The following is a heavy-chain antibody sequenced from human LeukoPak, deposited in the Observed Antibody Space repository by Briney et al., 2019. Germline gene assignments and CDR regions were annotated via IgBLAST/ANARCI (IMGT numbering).Heavy chain of an antibody. CDR2: IIPIFDVS. Sequence: GASVKVSCKASGGTFSSYAISWVRQAPGQGLEWVGGIIPIFDVSNYAQKFQGRVTITADTSTSTAYMEMSSLRYEDTAVYYCAREPIPDYFDTSVSVPYWGQGTLVTVSS. J-gene: IGHJ4*02. CDR3: AREPIPDYFDTSVSVPY. V-gene: IGHV1-69*10. D-gene: IGHD3-22*01. CDR1: GGTFSSYA.